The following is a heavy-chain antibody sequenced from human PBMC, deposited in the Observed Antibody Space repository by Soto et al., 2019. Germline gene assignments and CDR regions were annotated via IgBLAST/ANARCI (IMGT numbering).Heavy chain of an antibody. CDR1: GYSFTSYW. D-gene: IGHD6-13*01. Sequence: LKISCKGSGYSFTSYWIGWVRQMPGKGLECMGIIYPGDSDTRYSPSFQGQVTISADKSISTAYLQWSSLKASDTAMYYCARTAAAGKYYYGMAVWGQGTTVTVSS. CDR3: ARTAAAGKYYYGMAV. V-gene: IGHV5-51*01. CDR2: IYPGDSDT. J-gene: IGHJ6*02.